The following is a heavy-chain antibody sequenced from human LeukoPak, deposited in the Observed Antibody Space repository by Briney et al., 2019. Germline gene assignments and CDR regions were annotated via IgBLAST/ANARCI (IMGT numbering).Heavy chain of an antibody. D-gene: IGHD2-2*01. CDR1: GGTFSSYA. CDR3: ARGIRLSSTIQLLDY. CDR2: IIPIFGTA. J-gene: IGHJ4*02. Sequence: SVKVSCKASGGTFSSYASSWVRQAPGQGLEWMGGIIPIFGTANYAQKFQGRVTITADESTSTAYMELSSLRSEDTAVYYCARGIRLSSTIQLLDYWGQGTLVTVSS. V-gene: IGHV1-69*13.